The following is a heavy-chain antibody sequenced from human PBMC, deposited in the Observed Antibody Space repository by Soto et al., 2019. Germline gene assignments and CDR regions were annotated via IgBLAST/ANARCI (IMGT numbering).Heavy chain of an antibody. Sequence: QVQLVQSGAEVKKPGSSVKVSCKASGVTFSNSAINWVRQAPGQGLEWMGGIIPTFGPATYAQKFQGRVTITADESTSTVYMEVNSVRSEDTAVYYRARRIDFSTFDYWGQGTLVTVSS. J-gene: IGHJ4*02. CDR3: ARRIDFSTFDY. V-gene: IGHV1-69*01. CDR2: IIPTFGPA. CDR1: GVTFSNSA. D-gene: IGHD3-9*01.